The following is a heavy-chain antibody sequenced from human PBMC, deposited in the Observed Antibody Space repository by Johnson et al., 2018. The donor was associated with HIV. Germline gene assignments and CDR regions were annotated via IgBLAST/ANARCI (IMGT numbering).Heavy chain of an antibody. D-gene: IGHD6-13*01. CDR3: ASSNVVGYSNYPDAFDI. V-gene: IGHV3-53*01. J-gene: IGHJ3*02. CDR1: GFIVTNYY. CDR2: IYGNERT. Sequence: MQLVESGGGLIQPGGSVRLSCVASGFIVTNYYMSWVRQAPGKGLEWVSVIYGNERTFYADSVRGRFTISRDNAKNSLYLQMNSLRAEDTAVYYCASSNVVGYSNYPDAFDIWGQGTMVTVSS.